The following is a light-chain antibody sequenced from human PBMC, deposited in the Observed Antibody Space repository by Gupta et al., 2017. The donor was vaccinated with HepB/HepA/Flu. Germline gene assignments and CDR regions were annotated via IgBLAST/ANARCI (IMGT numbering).Light chain of an antibody. Sequence: NFMLSQPHSVSGSLGKTVTISCTGSSGSVASNYVQWYQQRPGSAPTTGIYEDNRRPSGVPDRFSGSIDSSSNSASLTISGLKTEDEADDYCQSFDSTSVVFGGGTKLTVL. V-gene: IGLV6-57*02. CDR2: EDN. J-gene: IGLJ2*01. CDR1: SGSVASNY. CDR3: QSFDSTSVV.